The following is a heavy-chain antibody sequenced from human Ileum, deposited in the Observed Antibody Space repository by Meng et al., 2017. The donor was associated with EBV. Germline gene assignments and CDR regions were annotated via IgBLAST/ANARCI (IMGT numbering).Heavy chain of an antibody. Sequence: DPGRLKPASLLALSFGLHHASITCTDTGRRWVRRPQGKGQRWIGEIFHVGNTNYNTPLKSQVTMSVDTSKNQFSLNLSSVTAADSAVYYCARGSHYTWDVWGQGTLVTVSS. CDR3: ARGSHYTWDV. D-gene: IGHD3-16*01. J-gene: IGHJ4*02. CDR2: IFHVGNT. V-gene: IGHV4-4*02. CDR1: HASITCTDTG.